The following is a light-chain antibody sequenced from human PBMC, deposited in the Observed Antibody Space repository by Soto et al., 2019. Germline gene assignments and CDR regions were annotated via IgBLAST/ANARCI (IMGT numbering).Light chain of an antibody. Sequence: QSALTQPPSASGSPGQSVTISCTGTNSDVGGYNPVSWYQHHPGKAPKLMIYEVSERPSGVPDRFSGSKSGNTASLTVSGLQADDEADYYCSSYAGSNNLDVFGTGTKVTVL. CDR3: SSYAGSNNLDV. CDR2: EVS. V-gene: IGLV2-8*01. CDR1: NSDVGGYNP. J-gene: IGLJ1*01.